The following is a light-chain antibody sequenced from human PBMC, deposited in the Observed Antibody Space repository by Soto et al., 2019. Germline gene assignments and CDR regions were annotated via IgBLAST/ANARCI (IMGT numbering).Light chain of an antibody. CDR3: QQYNNWPPT. Sequence: EIVMTRSPATLSVSPGERATLSCRASQSVSSKLAWYQQKPGQAPRFLIYGASTRATGIPARFSGSGSGTEFTLTISSLQSEDFAVYYCQQYNNWPPTFGQGTRLEIK. V-gene: IGKV3-15*01. CDR2: GAS. J-gene: IGKJ5*01. CDR1: QSVSSK.